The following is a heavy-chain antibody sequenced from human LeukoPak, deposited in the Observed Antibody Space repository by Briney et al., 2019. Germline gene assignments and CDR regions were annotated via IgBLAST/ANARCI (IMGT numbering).Heavy chain of an antibody. V-gene: IGHV4-34*01. D-gene: IGHD5-12*01. CDR1: GGSFSGYY. Sequence: SETLSLTCAVYGGSFSGYYWSWIRHPPGKGLEWIGEINHSGSTNYNPSLKSRVTISVDTSKNQFSLKLSSVTAADTAVYYCARAGWLRSKANANWGQGTLVTVSS. J-gene: IGHJ4*02. CDR2: INHSGST. CDR3: ARAGWLRSKANAN.